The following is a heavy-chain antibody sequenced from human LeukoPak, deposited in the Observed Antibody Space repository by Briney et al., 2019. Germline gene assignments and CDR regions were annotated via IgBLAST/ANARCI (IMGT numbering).Heavy chain of an antibody. CDR3: ASGLGAARRRTDY. J-gene: IGHJ4*02. V-gene: IGHV1-18*01. D-gene: IGHD6-6*01. Sequence: ASVKVSCKASGYTFTSYGISWVRQAPGRGLEWMGWISAYNDNTKYAQKLQGRVTMTTHTSTSTAYMELRSLRSDDTAVYYCASGLGAARRRTDYWDQGTLVTVSS. CDR1: GYTFTSYG. CDR2: ISAYNDNT.